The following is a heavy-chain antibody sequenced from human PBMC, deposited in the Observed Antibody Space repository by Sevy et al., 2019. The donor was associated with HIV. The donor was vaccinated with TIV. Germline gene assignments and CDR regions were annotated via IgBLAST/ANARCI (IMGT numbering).Heavy chain of an antibody. V-gene: IGHV3-23*01. Sequence: GGSLRLSCTASGFTFNTHAMTWVRQAPGKGLEWVSVISGPGLSTYYADSEKGRFTISRDNSQNTLYLQMNSLRVDDTATYYCAKALNPALESMIEVILRTLKGFDVWGQGTMVTVSS. D-gene: IGHD3-22*01. CDR1: GFTFNTHA. J-gene: IGHJ3*01. CDR2: ISGPGLST. CDR3: AKALNPALESMIEVILRTLKGFDV.